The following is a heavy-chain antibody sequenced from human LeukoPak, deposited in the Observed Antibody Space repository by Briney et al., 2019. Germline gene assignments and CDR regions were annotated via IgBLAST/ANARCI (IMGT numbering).Heavy chain of an antibody. Sequence: GGSLRLSCAASGFTFSGSAMHWVRQASGKGLEWVGRIRSKANSYATAYAASVKGRFTISRDDSKNTAYLQMNSLKTEDTAVYYCTRHVSYDSSGYYSADWGQGTLVTVSS. J-gene: IGHJ4*02. CDR1: GFTFSGSA. D-gene: IGHD3-22*01. CDR2: IRSKANSYAT. V-gene: IGHV3-73*01. CDR3: TRHVSYDSSGYYSAD.